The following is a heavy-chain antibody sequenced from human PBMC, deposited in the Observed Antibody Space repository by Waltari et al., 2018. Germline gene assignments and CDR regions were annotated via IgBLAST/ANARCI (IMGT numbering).Heavy chain of an antibody. V-gene: IGHV4-39*01. Sequence: QLQLQESGPGLVKPSETLSLTCTGSGDSITSRDHFWAWIRQSPGKGLERIGSINYSGSPHYNPSLESRVTISVDTSKNQFSLRLSSATAADTGVYYCARRVGIGDYFDYWGQGTLVTVSS. J-gene: IGHJ4*02. CDR3: ARRVGIGDYFDY. CDR1: GDSITSRDHF. CDR2: INYSGSP. D-gene: IGHD2-21*01.